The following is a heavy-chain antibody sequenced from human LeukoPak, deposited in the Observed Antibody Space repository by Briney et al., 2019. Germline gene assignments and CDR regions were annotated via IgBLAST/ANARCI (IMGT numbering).Heavy chain of an antibody. CDR3: ARGMAAAYDYNWFDP. CDR2: ISDSGST. J-gene: IGHJ5*02. CDR1: GGSISTYV. V-gene: IGHV4-4*07. D-gene: IGHD5-12*01. Sequence: SGTLSLTCTVSGGSISTYVWSWIRQTAGKGLEWIGRISDSGSTRYNPSLKSRVTMSVDTSKNQVSLKLDSVTAADTAVYFCARGMAAAYDYNWFDPWGPGTLVTVSS.